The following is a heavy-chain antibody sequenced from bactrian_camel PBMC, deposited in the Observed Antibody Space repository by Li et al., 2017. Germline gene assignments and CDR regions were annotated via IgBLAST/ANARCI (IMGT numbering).Heavy chain of an antibody. D-gene: IGHD4*01. CDR2: IEDDDIP. CDR3: AATYYSEYLPCSMDIFRHDVGY. J-gene: IGHJ6*01. V-gene: IGHV3S53*01. Sequence: HVQLVESGGGSVQAGGSLTLSCSVSGDTVSTLCVAWFRQAPGQKREAVANIEDDDIPHYADAVKGRFTISKDTAKNSMNLQMNSLKPEDSAIYYCAATYYSEYLPCSMDIFRHDVGYWGQGTQVTVS. CDR1: GDTVSTLC.